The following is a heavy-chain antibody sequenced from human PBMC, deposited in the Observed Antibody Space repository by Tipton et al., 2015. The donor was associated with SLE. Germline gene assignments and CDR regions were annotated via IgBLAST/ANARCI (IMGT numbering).Heavy chain of an antibody. J-gene: IGHJ3*02. Sequence: VQLVQSGGGLVQPGGSLRLSCAASGFTVSSNYMSWVRQAPGKGLGWVSVIYSGGSTYYADSVKGRFTISRDNSKNTLYLQMNSLRAEDTAVYYCARVRVGATDDAFDIWGQGTMVTVSS. CDR1: GFTVSSNY. D-gene: IGHD1-26*01. V-gene: IGHV3-53*04. CDR2: IYSGGST. CDR3: ARVRVGATDDAFDI.